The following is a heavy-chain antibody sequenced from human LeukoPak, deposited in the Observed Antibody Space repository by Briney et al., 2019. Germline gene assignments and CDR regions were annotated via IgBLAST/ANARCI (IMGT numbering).Heavy chain of an antibody. Sequence: SETLSLTCTVSGGSVSSGSYYWSWIRRPPGKGLEWIGYIYYSGSTNYNPSLMSRVTISVDTSKNQFSLKVSSVAAADTAVYFCARDPQYSSSSDAFDIWGQGTMVTVSS. V-gene: IGHV4-61*01. CDR3: ARDPQYSSSSDAFDI. CDR2: IYYSGST. D-gene: IGHD6-13*01. CDR1: GGSVSSGSYY. J-gene: IGHJ3*02.